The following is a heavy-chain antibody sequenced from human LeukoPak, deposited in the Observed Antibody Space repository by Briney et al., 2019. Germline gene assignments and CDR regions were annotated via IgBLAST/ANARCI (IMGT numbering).Heavy chain of an antibody. CDR3: AREGVYYGSGRSDAFDI. CDR2: ISGSGGST. CDR1: GFTFSSYA. D-gene: IGHD3-10*01. V-gene: IGHV3-23*01. Sequence: GGSLRLSCAASGFTFSSYAMSWVRQAPGKGLEWVSAISGSGGSTYYADSVKGRFTISRDNSKNTLYLQMNSLRAEDTAVYYCAREGVYYGSGRSDAFDIWGQGTMVTVSS. J-gene: IGHJ3*02.